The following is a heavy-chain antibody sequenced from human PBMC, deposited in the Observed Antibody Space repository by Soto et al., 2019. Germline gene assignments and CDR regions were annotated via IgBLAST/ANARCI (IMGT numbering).Heavy chain of an antibody. D-gene: IGHD5-18*01. Sequence: SETLSLTCAVSGGSISSGGYSWSWIRQPPGKGLEWIGYIYHSGSTYYNPSLQNRVTISIDTSKNQVSLKVNSVTAADTAVYYCARDHPHSYGVYYFDYWGQGTLVTVSS. J-gene: IGHJ4*02. CDR1: GGSISSGGYS. CDR2: IYHSGST. CDR3: ARDHPHSYGVYYFDY. V-gene: IGHV4-30-2*01.